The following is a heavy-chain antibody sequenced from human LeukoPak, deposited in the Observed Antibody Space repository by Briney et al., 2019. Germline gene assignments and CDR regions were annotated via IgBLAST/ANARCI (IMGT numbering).Heavy chain of an antibody. CDR1: GFTFSSYA. CDR2: IRYDGSNK. J-gene: IGHJ4*02. Sequence: GGSLRLSCAASGFTFSSYAMSWVRQAPGKGLEWVAFIRYDGSNKYYADSVKGRFTISRDNSKNTLYLQMNSLRAEDTAVYYCAKYRGWELQRFHFDYWGQGTLVTVSS. CDR3: AKYRGWELQRFHFDY. D-gene: IGHD1-26*01. V-gene: IGHV3-30*02.